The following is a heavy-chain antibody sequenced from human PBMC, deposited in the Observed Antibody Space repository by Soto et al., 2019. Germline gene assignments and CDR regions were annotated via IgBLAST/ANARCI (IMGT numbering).Heavy chain of an antibody. CDR1: GFTFSSYA. CDR2: ISGSGGST. J-gene: IGHJ6*03. D-gene: IGHD4-4*01. V-gene: IGHV3-23*01. Sequence: EVQLLESGGGLVQPGGSLRLSCAASGFTFSSYAMSWVRQAPGKGLEWVSAISGSGGSTYYADSVKGRFTIPRDNSKNTLYLQMNSLRAEDTAVYYCAKDYRTVTPEHYYYYYYMDVWGKGTTVTVSS. CDR3: AKDYRTVTPEHYYYYYYMDV.